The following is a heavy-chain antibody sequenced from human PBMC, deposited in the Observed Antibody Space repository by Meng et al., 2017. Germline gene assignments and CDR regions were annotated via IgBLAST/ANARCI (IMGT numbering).Heavy chain of an antibody. Sequence: ASVKVSCKASGYTFTSYGISWVRQAPGQGLEWMGWISAYNGNTNYAQKLQGRVTMTTDTSTSTAYMELSSLRSEDMAVYYCARDHIDYDFWSGYSLIHSQNWFDPWGQGTLVTVSS. CDR3: ARDHIDYDFWSGYSLIHSQNWFDP. V-gene: IGHV1-18*03. CDR1: GYTFTSYG. CDR2: ISAYNGNT. D-gene: IGHD3-3*01. J-gene: IGHJ5*02.